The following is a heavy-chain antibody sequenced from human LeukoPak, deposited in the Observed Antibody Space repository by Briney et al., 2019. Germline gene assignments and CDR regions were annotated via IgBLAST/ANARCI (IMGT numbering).Heavy chain of an antibody. CDR3: ARGFHIINWFDH. D-gene: IGHD1-14*01. V-gene: IGHV4-61*02. Sequence: PSQTLSLTCTVSGGSISSDSRHWSWIRQPAGKGLEWIGRIYGSGYANYNPSLKSRVTMSVDTSKNQFSLKLDSVTASDTAVYYCARGFHIINWFDHWGQGTLVTVSS. CDR1: GGSISSDSRH. CDR2: IYGSGYA. J-gene: IGHJ5*02.